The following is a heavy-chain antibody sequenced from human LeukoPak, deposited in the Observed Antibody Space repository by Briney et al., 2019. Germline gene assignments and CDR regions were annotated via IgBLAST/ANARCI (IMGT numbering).Heavy chain of an antibody. Sequence: GSSVKVSCKASGGTFSSYAISWVRQAPGQGLEWMGRIIPILGIANYAQKFQGRVTMTTDTSTSTAYMELRSLRSDDTAVYYCAREDVVPAANDAFDIWGQGTMVTVSS. CDR3: AREDVVPAANDAFDI. J-gene: IGHJ3*02. D-gene: IGHD2-2*01. CDR2: IIPILGIA. CDR1: GGTFSSYA. V-gene: IGHV1-69*04.